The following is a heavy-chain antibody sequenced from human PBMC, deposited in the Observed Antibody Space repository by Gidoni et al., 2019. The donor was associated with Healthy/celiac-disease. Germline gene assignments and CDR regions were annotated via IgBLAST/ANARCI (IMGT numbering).Heavy chain of an antibody. J-gene: IGHJ4*02. CDR2: INHSGST. CDR1: GGSFSGYY. Sequence: QVQLQQWGAGLLKPSETLSPTCAVYGGSFSGYYWSWIRQPPGKGLEWIGEINHSGSTNYNPSLKSRVTISVDTSKNQFSLKLSSVTAADTAVYYCARGSALRQVDYWGQGTLVTVSS. V-gene: IGHV4-34*01. CDR3: ARGSALRQVDY.